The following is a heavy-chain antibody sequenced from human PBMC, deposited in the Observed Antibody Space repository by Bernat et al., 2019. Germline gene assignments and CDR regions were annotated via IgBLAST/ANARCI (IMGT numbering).Heavy chain of an antibody. CDR3: TPLQYDAFDI. CDR1: GGTFSSYA. Sequence: QVQLVQSGAEVKKPGSSVKVSCKASGGTFSSYAISWVRQAPGKGLEWMGGFDPEDGETIYAQKFQGRVTMTEDTSTDTAYMELSSLRSEDTAVYYCTPLQYDAFDIWGQGTMVTVSS. CDR2: FDPEDGET. J-gene: IGHJ3*02. V-gene: IGHV1-24*01.